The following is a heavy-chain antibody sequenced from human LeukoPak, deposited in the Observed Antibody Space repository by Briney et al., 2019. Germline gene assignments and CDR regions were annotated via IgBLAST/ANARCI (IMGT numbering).Heavy chain of an antibody. J-gene: IGHJ4*02. Sequence: ASVKVSCKPSCYTFTSYGISWVRQTPGQALEWMVWISAYNGHTNYAQKLQGRVAMTTDTSTSTAYMELRSLRSDDTAVYYCARLHWGSIEVFYYWSQGHLVNVSS. V-gene: IGHV1-18*01. CDR1: CYTFTSYG. D-gene: IGHD7-27*01. CDR3: ARLHWGSIEVFYY. CDR2: ISAYNGHT.